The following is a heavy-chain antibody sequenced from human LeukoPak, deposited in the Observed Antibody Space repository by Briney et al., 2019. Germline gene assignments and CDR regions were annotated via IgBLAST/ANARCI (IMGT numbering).Heavy chain of an antibody. CDR1: GFTFSGYW. V-gene: IGHV3-7*03. CDR2: IKQDGNEK. D-gene: IGHD2-15*01. CDR3: ARARYCSGGSCHYFDY. J-gene: IGHJ4*02. Sequence: PGGSLRLSCAASGFTFSGYWMSWVRKAPGKGLEWVANIKQDGNEKYYVDSVKGRFSISRDNTKNSLYLQMNSLRAEDTAVYYCARARYCSGGSCHYFDYWGQGTLVTVSS.